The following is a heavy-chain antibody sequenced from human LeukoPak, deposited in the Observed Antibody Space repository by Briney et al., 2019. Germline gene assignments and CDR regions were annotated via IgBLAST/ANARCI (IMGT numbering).Heavy chain of an antibody. J-gene: IGHJ5*02. CDR1: GYTFTGYY. CDR3: ARDHIFSHDSNGYHPNWFAP. V-gene: IGHV1-2*02. D-gene: IGHD3-22*01. Sequence: VASVNVSCKASGYTFTGYYMHWVRQGPGQGLERMGWINPNSGGTNYAQKFQGRVTMTRDTSLSTAYMELSRLRSDDTAVYYCARDHIFSHDSNGYHPNWFAPWGQGTLVTVSS. CDR2: INPNSGGT.